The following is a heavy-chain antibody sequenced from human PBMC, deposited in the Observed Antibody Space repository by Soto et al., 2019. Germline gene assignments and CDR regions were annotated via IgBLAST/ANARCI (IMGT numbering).Heavy chain of an antibody. Sequence: ASLECFCKASGFTLRNYGISWGRQAPGQGLEWMGWISAYNGNTKYAQKLQGRVTMTTDTSTSTAYMELRSLRPDDTAVYYCARDWPEDTDMVTLDYWGQGTLVTVSS. D-gene: IGHD5-18*01. V-gene: IGHV1-18*04. CDR2: ISAYNGNT. J-gene: IGHJ4*02. CDR3: ARDWPEDTDMVTLDY. CDR1: GFTLRNYG.